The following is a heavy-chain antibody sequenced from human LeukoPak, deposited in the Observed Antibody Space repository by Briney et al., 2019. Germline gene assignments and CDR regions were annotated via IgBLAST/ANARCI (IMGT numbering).Heavy chain of an antibody. CDR1: GGTFSSYA. CDR3: ARVGPHRKMATTRYHFDY. Sequence: SVKVSCKASGGTFSSYAISWVRQAPGQGLEWMGGIIPIFGTANYAQKFQGRVTITADESTSTAYMELSSLRSDDTAVYYCARVGPHRKMATTRYHFDYWGQGTLVTVSS. CDR2: IIPIFGTA. J-gene: IGHJ4*02. D-gene: IGHD5-24*01. V-gene: IGHV1-69*13.